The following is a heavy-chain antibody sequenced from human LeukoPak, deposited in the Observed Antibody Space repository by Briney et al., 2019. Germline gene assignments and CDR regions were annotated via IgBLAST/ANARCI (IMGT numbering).Heavy chain of an antibody. V-gene: IGHV3-21*01. CDR2: ISSSGSHM. CDR3: ARLTFGGVIGFDY. Sequence: PGGSLKLSCAASGFTFSGSAMYWVRQAPGKGLEWVSSISSSGSHMYYADSVKGRFTISRDNAKNSLYLQMNSLRAEDTAVYYCARLTFGGVIGFDYWGQGTLVTVSS. J-gene: IGHJ4*02. CDR1: GFTFSGSA. D-gene: IGHD3-16*02.